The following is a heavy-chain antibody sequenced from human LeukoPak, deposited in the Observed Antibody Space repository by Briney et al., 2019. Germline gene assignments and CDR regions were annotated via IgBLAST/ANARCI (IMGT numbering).Heavy chain of an antibody. J-gene: IGHJ4*02. Sequence: GESLKISCKGSGYSFTSYWIGWVRQMPGKGLEWMGIIYPGDSDTRYSPSFQGQVTISADKSINTAYLHWSNLKASDTAMYYCARRSYCGGDCYSDYWGQGTLVIVSS. CDR3: ARRSYCGGDCYSDY. V-gene: IGHV5-51*01. D-gene: IGHD2-21*01. CDR1: GYSFTSYW. CDR2: IYPGDSDT.